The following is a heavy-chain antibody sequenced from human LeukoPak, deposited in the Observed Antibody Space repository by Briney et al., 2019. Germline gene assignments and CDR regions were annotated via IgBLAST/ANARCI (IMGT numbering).Heavy chain of an antibody. D-gene: IGHD1-7*01. CDR3: ARVGYNWNFFHYYYYMDV. Sequence: ASVKVSCKASGYTFTSYDINRVRQATGQGLGWMGWMNPNSGNTGYAQKFQGRVTMTRNTSISTAYMELSSLRSEDTAVYYCARVGYNWNFFHYYYYMDVWGKGTTVTVSS. J-gene: IGHJ6*03. CDR2: MNPNSGNT. CDR1: GYTFTSYD. V-gene: IGHV1-8*01.